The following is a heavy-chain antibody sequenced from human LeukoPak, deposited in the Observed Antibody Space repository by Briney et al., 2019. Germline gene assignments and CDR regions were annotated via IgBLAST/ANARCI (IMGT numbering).Heavy chain of an antibody. D-gene: IGHD3-9*01. Sequence: ASVKVSCKASGYTFTSYDINWVRQATGQGLEWMGWMNPNSGNTGYAQKFQGRVTMTRNTSISTAYMELSSLRSEDTAVYYCARRPSKYYDILTGYYRSEFDYWGQGTLVTVSS. J-gene: IGHJ4*02. V-gene: IGHV1-8*01. CDR3: ARRPSKYYDILTGYYRSEFDY. CDR2: MNPNSGNT. CDR1: GYTFTSYD.